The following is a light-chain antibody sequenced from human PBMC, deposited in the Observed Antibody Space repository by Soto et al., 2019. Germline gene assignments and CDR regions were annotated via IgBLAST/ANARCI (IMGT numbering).Light chain of an antibody. Sequence: QSALTQPASVSGSPGQSITISCTGTSSDVGGYNYVSWYQQHPGKAPKLMIYEVSNRPSGVSNRFSGSKSGNTASLTISGLQAEDEADSYCSSYTRSSTLSVFETATTSTV. J-gene: IGLJ1*01. CDR2: EVS. V-gene: IGLV2-14*01. CDR1: SSDVGGYNY. CDR3: SSYTRSSTLSV.